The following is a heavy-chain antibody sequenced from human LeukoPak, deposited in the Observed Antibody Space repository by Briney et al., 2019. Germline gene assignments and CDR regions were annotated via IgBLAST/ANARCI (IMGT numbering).Heavy chain of an antibody. CDR3: ARLTTMTTTGGPFDY. CDR2: IKQDESEK. Sequence: GGSLRLSCAASGFTFSSYWMSWVRQAPGKGLEWVANIKQDESEKYYVDSLKGRFTISRDNAKNSLYLQMNSLRAEDTAVYYCARLTTMTTTGGPFDYWGQGTLVTVSS. V-gene: IGHV3-7*01. CDR1: GFTFSSYW. J-gene: IGHJ4*02. D-gene: IGHD4-17*01.